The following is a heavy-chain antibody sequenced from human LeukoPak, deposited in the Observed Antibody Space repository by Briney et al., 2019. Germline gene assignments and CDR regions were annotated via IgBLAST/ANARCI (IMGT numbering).Heavy chain of an antibody. CDR3: ARSGVPDCGGDCRFDY. J-gene: IGHJ4*02. V-gene: IGHV3-48*01. CDR2: ISGSRVTI. D-gene: IGHD2-21*01. Sequence: GGSLRLSCAASGFTFSSYSMNWVRQPPGEGLEWVSYISGSRVTIYSADSVKGRFTISRDNAKNSLHLQMGSLRAEDTAVYYCARSGVPDCGGDCRFDYWGQGTLVTVSS. CDR1: GFTFSSYS.